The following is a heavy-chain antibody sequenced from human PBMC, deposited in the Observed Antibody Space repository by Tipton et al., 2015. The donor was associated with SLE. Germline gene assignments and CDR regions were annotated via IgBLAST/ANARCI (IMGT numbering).Heavy chain of an antibody. D-gene: IGHD4-17*01. J-gene: IGHJ3*02. CDR2: ISYDGSNK. V-gene: IGHV3-30*04. Sequence: QLVQSGGGVVQPGRSLRLSCAASGFTFSSYAMHWVRQAPGKGLEWVAVISYDGSNKYYADSVKGRFTISRDNSKNTLYLQMNSLRAEDTAVYYCAREYGDYGAFDIWGQGTMVTVSS. CDR3: AREYGDYGAFDI. CDR1: GFTFSSYA.